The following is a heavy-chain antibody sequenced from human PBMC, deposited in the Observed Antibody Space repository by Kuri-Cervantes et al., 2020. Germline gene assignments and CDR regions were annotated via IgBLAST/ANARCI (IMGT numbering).Heavy chain of an antibody. D-gene: IGHD4/OR15-4a*01. CDR2: IYSGGST. CDR3: AKDQVLHWFDP. Sequence: GESLKISCAASGFTVSSNYMSWVRQAPGKGLEWVSVIYSGGSTYYADSVKGRFTITRDNSKNTMYLQMNSLGADDTAVYYCAKDQVLHWFDPWGQGTLVTVSS. CDR1: GFTVSSNY. J-gene: IGHJ5*02. V-gene: IGHV3-53*01.